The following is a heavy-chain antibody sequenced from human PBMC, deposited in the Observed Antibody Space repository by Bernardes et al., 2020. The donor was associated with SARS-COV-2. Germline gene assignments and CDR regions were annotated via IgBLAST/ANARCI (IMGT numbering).Heavy chain of an antibody. Sequence: GESLKISCKGSGYSFTSYWIGWVRQMPGKGLEWMGIIYPGDSDTRYSPSFQGQVTISADKSISTAYLQWSSLKASDTAMYYCARNYYYGSGSPTFGDYWGQGTLVTVSS. CDR3: ARNYYYGSGSPTFGDY. CDR1: GYSFTSYW. D-gene: IGHD3-10*01. J-gene: IGHJ4*02. V-gene: IGHV5-51*01. CDR2: IYPGDSDT.